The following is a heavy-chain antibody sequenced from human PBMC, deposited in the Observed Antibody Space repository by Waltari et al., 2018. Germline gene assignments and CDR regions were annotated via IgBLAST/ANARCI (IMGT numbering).Heavy chain of an antibody. D-gene: IGHD6-19*01. J-gene: IGHJ6*03. CDR2: ISSSSSTI. CDR3: ARLLAVAGNYYYMDV. CDR1: GFTFSSYS. Sequence: EVQLVESGGGLVQPGGSLRLSCAASGFTFSSYSMNWVRQAPGKGLEWVSYISSSSSTIDYADSVKGRFTISRDNAKNSLYLQMNSLRAEDTAVYYCARLLAVAGNYYYMDVWGKGTTVTVSS. V-gene: IGHV3-48*04.